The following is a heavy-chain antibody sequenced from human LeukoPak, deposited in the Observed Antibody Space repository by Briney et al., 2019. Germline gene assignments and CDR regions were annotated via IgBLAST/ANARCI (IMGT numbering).Heavy chain of an antibody. Sequence: ASVKVSCKASGYTFTSYGISWVRQAPGQGLEWMGIINPSGGSTSYAQKFQGRVTMTRDTSTSTVYMELSSLRSEDTAVYYCARDTSYSSSQTSPDYWGQGTLVTVSS. V-gene: IGHV1-46*01. CDR1: GYTFTSYG. J-gene: IGHJ4*02. CDR3: ARDTSYSSSQTSPDY. D-gene: IGHD6-13*01. CDR2: INPSGGST.